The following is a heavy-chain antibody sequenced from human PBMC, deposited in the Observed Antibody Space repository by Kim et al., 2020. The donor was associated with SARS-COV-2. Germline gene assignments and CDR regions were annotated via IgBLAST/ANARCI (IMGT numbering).Heavy chain of an antibody. Sequence: GGSLRLSCAASGFTFSTYAMSWVRQAPGKGLEWVSAITSSGGRTYYADSVKGRFTISRDNSKNTLYLQMNTLRAEDTAVYFCAKKRTSVGCFDYWGQGSLITVSS. CDR3: AKKRTSVGCFDY. V-gene: IGHV3-23*01. CDR1: GFTFSTYA. J-gene: IGHJ4*02. D-gene: IGHD4-4*01. CDR2: ITSSGGRT.